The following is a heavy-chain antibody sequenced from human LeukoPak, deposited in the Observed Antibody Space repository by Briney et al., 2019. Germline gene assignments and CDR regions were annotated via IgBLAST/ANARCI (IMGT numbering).Heavy chain of an antibody. D-gene: IGHD6-19*01. J-gene: IGHJ3*02. CDR1: GYTFTGYY. Sequence: GASVKVSCKASGYTFTGYYMHWVRQAPGQGLERMGWINPNSGGTNYAQKFQGRVTMTRDTSISTAYMELSRLRSDDTAVYYCARDLPQWLATNAFDIWGQGTMVTVSS. V-gene: IGHV1-2*02. CDR3: ARDLPQWLATNAFDI. CDR2: INPNSGGT.